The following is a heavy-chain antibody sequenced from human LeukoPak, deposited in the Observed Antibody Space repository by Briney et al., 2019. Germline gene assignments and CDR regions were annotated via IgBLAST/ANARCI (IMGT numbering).Heavy chain of an antibody. Sequence: ASVKVSCKASGYTFTSYGISWVRQAPGQGLEWMGWISAYNGNTNYAQKLQGRVTMTTDTSTSTAYMELRSLRSDDTAVYYCARGTMVRGVTYYYYCGMDVWGQGTTVTVSS. J-gene: IGHJ6*02. D-gene: IGHD3-10*01. V-gene: IGHV1-18*01. CDR1: GYTFTSYG. CDR3: ARGTMVRGVTYYYYCGMDV. CDR2: ISAYNGNT.